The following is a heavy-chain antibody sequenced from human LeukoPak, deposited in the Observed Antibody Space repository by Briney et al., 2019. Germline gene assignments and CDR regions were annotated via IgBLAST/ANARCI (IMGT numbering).Heavy chain of an antibody. Sequence: ASVKVSCKASGYTFTIYDINWVRQATGQGLEWMGWMNPNSGDTGSAQRFQGRITMTRDTSISTAYMELSSLRSEDTAVYYCARGPLVRLPSSFDPWGQGTLVTVSS. CDR3: ARGPLVRLPSSFDP. D-gene: IGHD3-16*02. CDR1: GYTFTIYD. J-gene: IGHJ5*02. CDR2: MNPNSGDT. V-gene: IGHV1-8*01.